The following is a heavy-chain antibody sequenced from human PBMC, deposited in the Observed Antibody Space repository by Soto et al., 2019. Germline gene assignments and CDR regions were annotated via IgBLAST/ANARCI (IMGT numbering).Heavy chain of an antibody. CDR2: IIPIFGTA. V-gene: IGHV1-69*01. CDR1: GGTFSSYA. D-gene: IGHD5-18*01. J-gene: IGHJ3*02. CDR3: ASRRIQLWPDAFDI. Sequence: QVQLVQSGAEVKKPGSSVKVSCKASGGTFSSYAISWVRQAPGQGLEWMGGIIPIFGTANYAQKFQGRVTTTADETTSTADMELSSRRAEDTAVYYCASRRIQLWPDAFDIWGQGTMVTVSS.